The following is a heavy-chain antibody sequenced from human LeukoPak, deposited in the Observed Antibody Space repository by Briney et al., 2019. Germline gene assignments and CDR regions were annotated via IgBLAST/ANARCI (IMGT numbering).Heavy chain of an antibody. D-gene: IGHD3-10*01. CDR3: ARVQAGSRNYYYYGMDV. V-gene: IGHV3-66*01. CDR1: GFTVSSNY. CDR2: IYSGGST. J-gene: IGHJ6*02. Sequence: PGGSLRLSCAASGFTVSSNYMSWVRQGPGKGLEWVPVIYSGGSTYYADSVKGRFTISRDNSKNTLYLQMNSLRAEDTAVYYCARVQAGSRNYYYYGMDVWGQGATVTVSS.